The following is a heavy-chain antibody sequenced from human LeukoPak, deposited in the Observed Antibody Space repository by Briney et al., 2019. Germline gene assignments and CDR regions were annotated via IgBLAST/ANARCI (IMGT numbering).Heavy chain of an antibody. CDR3: ARSGRYFHTQ. J-gene: IGHJ4*02. CDR2: IKYSGST. V-gene: IGHV4-34*01. D-gene: IGHD3-9*01. Sequence: KASETLSLTCTVYIGSFSVYDWSGLRQPPGKGLEWIGEIKYSGSTTYNPSLKSRVTISVDTSKKQFSLKMTSVADADTAEYYCARSGRYFHTQWGQGTLVTVSS. CDR1: IGSFSVYD.